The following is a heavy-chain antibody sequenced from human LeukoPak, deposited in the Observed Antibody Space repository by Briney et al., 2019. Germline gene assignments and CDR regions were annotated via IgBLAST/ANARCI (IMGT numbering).Heavy chain of an antibody. D-gene: IGHD3-10*01. CDR3: ARGPSITMVEFYFDY. CDR2: IFYSGST. CDR1: SGSISTSNYY. Sequence: SETLSLTCTVSSGSISTSNYYCGWGRQPPGKAREWIGNIFYSGSTYYSPSLKSRVTISLDTSRNQFSLKLSSVTAADTAVYYCARGPSITMVEFYFDYWGQGTLVTVSS. V-gene: IGHV4-39*07. J-gene: IGHJ4*02.